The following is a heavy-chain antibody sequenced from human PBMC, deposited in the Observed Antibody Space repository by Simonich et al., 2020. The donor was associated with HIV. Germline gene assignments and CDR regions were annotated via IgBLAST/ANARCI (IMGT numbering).Heavy chain of an antibody. D-gene: IGHD1-1*01. V-gene: IGHV3-11*04. Sequence: QVQLVESGGGLVKPGGSLRLSCAASGFTFSDYYMSWIRQAPGKELELVSYISSSGRTIYYADSVKGRFTISRDNAKNSLYLQMNSLRAEDTAVYYCAREQMTTGYYYYYMDVWGKGTTVTVSS. CDR3: AREQMTTGYYYYYMDV. J-gene: IGHJ6*03. CDR2: ISSSGRTI. CDR1: GFTFSDYY.